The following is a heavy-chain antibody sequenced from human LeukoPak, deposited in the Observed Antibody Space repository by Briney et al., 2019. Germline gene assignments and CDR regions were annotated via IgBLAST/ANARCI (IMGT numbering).Heavy chain of an antibody. V-gene: IGHV3-9*01. J-gene: IGHJ4*02. Sequence: GGSLRLSCAASGFTFDDYAMHWVRQTPGKGLEWVSGINWNSGTVAYGDSVKGRFTISRDNTKNSLYLQMNSLRVEDTALYYCAKDNLRYFDWYGTSSFDYWGQGTLVTVSS. D-gene: IGHD3-9*01. CDR1: GFTFDDYA. CDR3: AKDNLRYFDWYGTSSFDY. CDR2: INWNSGTV.